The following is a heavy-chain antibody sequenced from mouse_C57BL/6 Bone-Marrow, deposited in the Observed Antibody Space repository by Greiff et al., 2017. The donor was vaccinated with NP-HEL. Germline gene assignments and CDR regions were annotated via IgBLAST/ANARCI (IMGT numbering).Heavy chain of an antibody. CDR3: ARWDYYGSQAWFAY. CDR2: IYPGGGYT. D-gene: IGHD1-1*01. CDR1: GYTFTNYW. Sequence: QVQLQQPGAELVRPGTSVKMSCKASGYTFTNYWIGWAKQRPGHGLEWIGDIYPGGGYTNYNEKFKGKATLTADKSSSTAYMQFSSLTSEDSAIYYCARWDYYGSQAWFAYWGQGTLVTVSA. J-gene: IGHJ3*01. V-gene: IGHV1-63*01.